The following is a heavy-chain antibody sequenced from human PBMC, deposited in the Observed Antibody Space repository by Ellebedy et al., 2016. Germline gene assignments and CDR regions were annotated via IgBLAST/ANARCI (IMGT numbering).Heavy chain of an antibody. V-gene: IGHV4-59*01. D-gene: IGHD6-13*01. CDR2: IYYSGST. J-gene: IGHJ4*02. CDR3: ARDQFAPGIAAAGTSLGFDY. CDR1: GGSISSYY. Sequence: SETLSLTCTVSGGSISSYYWSWIRQPPGKGLEWIGYIYYSGSTNYNPSLKSRVTISVDTSKNQFSLKLSSVTAADTAVYYCARDQFAPGIAAAGTSLGFDYWGQGTLVTVSS.